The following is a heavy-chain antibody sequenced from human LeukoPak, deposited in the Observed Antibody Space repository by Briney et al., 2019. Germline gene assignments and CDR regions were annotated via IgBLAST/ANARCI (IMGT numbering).Heavy chain of an antibody. D-gene: IGHD2-8*01. Sequence: GGTLRLSCAASGFTFSSYAMSWVRQAPGKGLEWVSAISGSGGSTYYADSVKGRFTISRDNSKNTLYLQMNSLRAEDTAVYYCAKDNSVLMVYAHWYWGQGTLVTVSS. CDR1: GFTFSSYA. CDR2: ISGSGGST. CDR3: AKDNSVLMVYAHWY. J-gene: IGHJ4*02. V-gene: IGHV3-23*01.